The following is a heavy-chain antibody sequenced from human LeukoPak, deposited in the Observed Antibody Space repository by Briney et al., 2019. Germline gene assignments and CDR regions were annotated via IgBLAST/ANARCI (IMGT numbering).Heavy chain of an antibody. Sequence: SVKVSCKASGYTFTSYDINWVRQATGQGLEWMGGIIPIFGTANYAQKFQGRVTITADKSPSTAYMELSSLRSEDTAVYYCAMRGMATIYYYYYMDVWGKGTTVTVSS. CDR1: GYTFTSYD. CDR2: IIPIFGTA. D-gene: IGHD5-24*01. CDR3: AMRGMATIYYYYYMDV. V-gene: IGHV1-69*06. J-gene: IGHJ6*03.